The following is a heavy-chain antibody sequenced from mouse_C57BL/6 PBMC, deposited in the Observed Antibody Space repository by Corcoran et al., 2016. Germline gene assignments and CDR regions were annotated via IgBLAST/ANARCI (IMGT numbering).Heavy chain of an antibody. Sequence: QIQLVQSGPELKKPGETVKISCKASGYTFTTYGMSWVKHAPGKGLKWMGWINTYSGVPTYADDFKGRFAFSLETSASTAYLQINNLKNEDTATYCCARDSTTVVPYWYFDVWGTGTTVTVSS. D-gene: IGHD1-1*01. CDR1: GYTFTTYG. V-gene: IGHV9-3*01. CDR3: ARDSTTVVPYWYFDV. CDR2: INTYSGVP. J-gene: IGHJ1*03.